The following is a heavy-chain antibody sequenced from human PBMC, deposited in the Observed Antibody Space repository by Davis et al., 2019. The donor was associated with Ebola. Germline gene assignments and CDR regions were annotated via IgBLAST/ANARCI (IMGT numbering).Heavy chain of an antibody. D-gene: IGHD3-9*01. J-gene: IGHJ3*02. CDR1: GGSISTHY. V-gene: IGHV4-59*11. CDR3: ARSKHDILTGGFWDI. CDR2: IYYSGST. Sequence: SETLSLTCTVSGGSISTHYWSWIRQPPGKGLEWIGYIYYSGSTTYNPSLRSRVTISVDTSKNQFPLKLVSVTAADTAMYYCARSKHDILTGGFWDIWGQGKMVTVSS.